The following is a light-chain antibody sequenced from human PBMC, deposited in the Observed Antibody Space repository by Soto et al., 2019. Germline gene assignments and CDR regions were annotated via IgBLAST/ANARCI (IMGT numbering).Light chain of an antibody. CDR2: GAS. CDR3: QQNNKWPPVT. V-gene: IGKV3-15*01. Sequence: EVVMTQSPATVSVFPGEGVTLSCRASQTISTDLAWYQQKPGQAPRLLIYGASTRATGVPDRFSGGGSGTEVTLPISSLQSEDFAVYYCQQNNKWPPVTFGGGTKVEIK. J-gene: IGKJ4*01. CDR1: QTISTD.